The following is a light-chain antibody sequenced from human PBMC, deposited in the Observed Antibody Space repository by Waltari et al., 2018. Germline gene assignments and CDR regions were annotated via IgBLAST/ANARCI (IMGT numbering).Light chain of an antibody. CDR1: QSVSSSY. Sequence: EIVLTQSPGTLSLSPGERATLSCRASQSVSSSYLAWYQQKPGQAPRLRIYGASSRATGIPDRFSGSGSGTDFTLTISRLEPEDCAVYYCQQYGSSQTFGQGTKVEIK. J-gene: IGKJ1*01. CDR3: QQYGSSQT. V-gene: IGKV3-20*01. CDR2: GAS.